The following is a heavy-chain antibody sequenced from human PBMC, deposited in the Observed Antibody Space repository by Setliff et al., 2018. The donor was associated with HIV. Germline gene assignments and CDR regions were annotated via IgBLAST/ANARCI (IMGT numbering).Heavy chain of an antibody. Sequence: ASVKVSCKASGYTFTDYYIHWVRQAPGQGLEWMGWINSASGGTNYAQNFQGRVTVTRDTSINTAYVELNSLKSDATAVYYCARDYLHVFEIWGQGTMVTV. J-gene: IGHJ3*02. CDR2: INSASGGT. CDR3: ARDYLHVFEI. V-gene: IGHV1-2*02. CDR1: GYTFTDYY.